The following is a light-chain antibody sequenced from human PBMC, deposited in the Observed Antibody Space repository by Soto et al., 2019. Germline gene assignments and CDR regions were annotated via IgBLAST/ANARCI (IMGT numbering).Light chain of an antibody. V-gene: IGLV1-51*01. CDR1: SSNIGNNY. J-gene: IGLJ1*01. Sequence: QSVLTQPPSVSXXXGQKVTISCSGSSSNIGNNYVSWYQQLPGTAPKLLIYDNNKRPSGIPDRFSGSKSGTSATLGITGLQTGDEADYYCGTWDSSLSAYVFGTGTKLTVL. CDR2: DNN. CDR3: GTWDSSLSAYV.